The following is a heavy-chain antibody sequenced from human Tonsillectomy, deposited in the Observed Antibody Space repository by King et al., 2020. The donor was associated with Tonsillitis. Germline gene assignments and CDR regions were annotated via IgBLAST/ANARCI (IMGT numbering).Heavy chain of an antibody. J-gene: IGHJ4*02. V-gene: IGHV2-70*11. CDR1: GFSLSATGMC. D-gene: IGHD4-23*01. CDR2: IDWDDDK. CDR3: ARTSDYGGNLDY. Sequence: NLKESGPALVKPTQTLTLTCTFSGFSLSATGMCVSWIRQPPGKALEWLARIDWDDDKYYSTSLKTRLTISKDTSKNQVVLTMTNMDPVDTATYYCARTSDYGGNLDYWGQGTLVTVSS.